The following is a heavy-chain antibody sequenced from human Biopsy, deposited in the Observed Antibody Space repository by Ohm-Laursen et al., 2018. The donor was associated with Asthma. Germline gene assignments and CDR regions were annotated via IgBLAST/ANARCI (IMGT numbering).Heavy chain of an antibody. V-gene: IGHV1-18*01. D-gene: IGHD3-10*01. CDR3: ARAVDYSHYYGIDV. J-gene: IGHJ6*02. CDR2: ISVYNGNT. Sequence: GASVKVSCKTSGYTSNSAGITWVRQAPGQGLEWMGWISVYNGNTKVAQNLQDRVTMITDTSTSTAYMELRSLRSDDTAVYFCARAVDYSHYYGIDVWGQGTTVTVS. CDR1: GYTSNSAG.